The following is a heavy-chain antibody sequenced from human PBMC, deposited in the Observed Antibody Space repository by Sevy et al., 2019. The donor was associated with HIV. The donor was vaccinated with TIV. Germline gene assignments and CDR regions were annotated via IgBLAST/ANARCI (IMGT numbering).Heavy chain of an antibody. CDR2: IHSDDTT. V-gene: IGHV3-66*01. D-gene: IGHD5-18*01. J-gene: IGHJ4*02. CDR3: ERGKSGYGYALNY. CDR1: GFTVNSNY. Sequence: GGSLRLSCAASGFTVNSNYMTWVRQAPGKGLEGVSVIHSDDTTYHADSVKDRFTISRDNVKNTLYLHMSSLRAEDTAVYYCERGKSGYGYALNYWGQGTLVTVSS.